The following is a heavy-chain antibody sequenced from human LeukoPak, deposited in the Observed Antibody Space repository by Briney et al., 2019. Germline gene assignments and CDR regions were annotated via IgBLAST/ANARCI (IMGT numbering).Heavy chain of an antibody. V-gene: IGHV3-64*04. J-gene: IGHJ6*02. Sequence: GGSLRLSCSASGFTFNRFYLHWVRQAPGKGLEFVSHISSNGATTYYADSVKGRFTISRDNSNNTLFLQVNSLRAEDTAVYYCAKNSGYYYSYSGMDVWGQGTTVTVSS. D-gene: IGHD5-12*01. CDR1: GFTFNRFY. CDR3: AKNSGYYYSYSGMDV. CDR2: ISSNGATT.